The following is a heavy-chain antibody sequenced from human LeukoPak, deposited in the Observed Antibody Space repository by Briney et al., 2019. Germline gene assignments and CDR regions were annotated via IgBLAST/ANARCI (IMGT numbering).Heavy chain of an antibody. CDR3: AREALGYCSSTSCSNYFDY. J-gene: IGHJ4*02. V-gene: IGHV1-69*06. D-gene: IGHD2-2*01. Sequence: ASVTVSCKASGGTFSSYAISWVRQAPGQGLEWMGGIIPIFGTANYAQKFQGRVTITADKSTSTAYMELSSLRSEDTAVYYCAREALGYCSSTSCSNYFDYWGQGTLVTVSS. CDR1: GGTFSSYA. CDR2: IIPIFGTA.